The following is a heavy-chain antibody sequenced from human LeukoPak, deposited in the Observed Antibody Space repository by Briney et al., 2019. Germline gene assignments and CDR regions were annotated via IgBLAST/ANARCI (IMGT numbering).Heavy chain of an antibody. Sequence: GGSLRLSCAASGFTFSSYWMSWVRQAPGKGLEWVANIKQDGSEKYYVDSVKGRFTISRDNAKNSLYLQMNSLRAEDTAVYYCARVPLWAVAGVHFGYWGQGTLVTVSS. J-gene: IGHJ4*02. D-gene: IGHD6-19*01. CDR1: GFTFSSYW. CDR2: IKQDGSEK. V-gene: IGHV3-7*03. CDR3: ARVPLWAVAGVHFGY.